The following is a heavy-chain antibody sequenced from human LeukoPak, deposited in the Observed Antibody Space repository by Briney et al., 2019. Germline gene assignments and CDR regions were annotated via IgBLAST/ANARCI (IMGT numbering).Heavy chain of an antibody. CDR3: VKDQHCSTISCATRTGFDP. Sequence: GGSLRLSCSASGFTFSNYAMHWVRQAPGKGLEFVSGISSTGGSTNYPDSVKDRFSISGDNSKNTLYLQMTSLRTDDTAVYYCVKDQHCSTISCATRTGFDPWGQGTSVTVSS. J-gene: IGHJ5*02. D-gene: IGHD2-2*01. CDR2: ISSTGGST. CDR1: GFTFSNYA. V-gene: IGHV3-64D*06.